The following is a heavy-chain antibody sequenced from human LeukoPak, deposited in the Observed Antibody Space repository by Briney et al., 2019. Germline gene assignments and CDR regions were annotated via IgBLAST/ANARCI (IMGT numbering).Heavy chain of an antibody. J-gene: IGHJ4*02. Sequence: PGGSLRLSCAASGFTFSSYSMNWVRQAPGKGLEWVSSISSSSSYIYYADSVKGRFTISRDNAKNSLYLQMNSLRSEDTAVYYCARGQYSSSWAGGYWVQGTLVTVSS. CDR3: ARGQYSSSWAGGY. D-gene: IGHD6-13*01. V-gene: IGHV3-21*04. CDR2: ISSSSSYI. CDR1: GFTFSSYS.